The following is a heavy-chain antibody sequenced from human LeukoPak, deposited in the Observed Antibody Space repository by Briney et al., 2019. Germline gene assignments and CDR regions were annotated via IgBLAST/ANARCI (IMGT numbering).Heavy chain of an antibody. Sequence: SETLSLTCAVYGGSFSGYYWSWIRQPPGKGLEWIGEINHSGSTNYNPSLKSRVTISVDTSKNQFSLKLSSVTAADTAVYYCARLRWELLVFDYWGQGTLVTVSS. CDR2: INHSGST. V-gene: IGHV4-34*01. CDR1: GGSFSGYY. J-gene: IGHJ4*02. CDR3: ARLRWELLVFDY. D-gene: IGHD1-26*01.